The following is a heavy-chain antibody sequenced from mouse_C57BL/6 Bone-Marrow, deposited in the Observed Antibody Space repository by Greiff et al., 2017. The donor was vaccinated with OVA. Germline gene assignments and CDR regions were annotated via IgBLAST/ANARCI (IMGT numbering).Heavy chain of an antibody. J-gene: IGHJ4*01. CDR2: LYPRSGNT. D-gene: IGHD1-1*01. Sequence: QVQLKESGAELVRPGASVKLSCNASGYTFTSYGISWVKQRTGQGLEWIGELYPRSGNTYYNEKFKGTATLTADKSSSTAYMERRSLTSEDTAVYFGARRRVYGSPYYYDMDYWGQGTSVTVSS. CDR1: GYTFTSYG. V-gene: IGHV1-81*01. CDR3: ARRRVYGSPYYYDMDY.